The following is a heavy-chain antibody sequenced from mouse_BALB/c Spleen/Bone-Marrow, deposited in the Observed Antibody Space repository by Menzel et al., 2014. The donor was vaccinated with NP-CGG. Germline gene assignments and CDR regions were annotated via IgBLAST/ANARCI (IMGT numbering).Heavy chain of an antibody. V-gene: IGHV14-3*02. D-gene: IGHD1-1*01. CDR3: AYGSSYDYFNY. J-gene: IGHJ2*01. CDR1: GFNIKDTY. Sequence: EVNLVESGAELVKPGASVKLSCTASGFNIKDTYMHWVKQRPEQGLEWIGRIDPANGNTKYDPKFQGKATITADTSSNTASLQLSSLTSEDTAVYYCAYGSSYDYFNYWGQGTTLTVSS. CDR2: IDPANGNT.